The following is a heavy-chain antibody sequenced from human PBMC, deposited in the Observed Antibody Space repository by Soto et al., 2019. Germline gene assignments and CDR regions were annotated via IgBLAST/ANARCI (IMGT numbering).Heavy chain of an antibody. CDR2: TNTYNGNT. D-gene: IGHD3-16*01. CDR3: AMVDVYVTPSPQDV. V-gene: IGHV1-18*01. J-gene: IGHJ6*02. Sequence: QVQLVQPGAEVKNPGASVKVSCKASGYTFTRYGIGWARQAPGQGLEWMGWTNTYNGNTNYAQNVQGRVTLTTDTSTSTAYMELRSLRSNDTAIYYCAMVDVYVTPSPQDVWGQGTTVIVSS. CDR1: GYTFTRYG.